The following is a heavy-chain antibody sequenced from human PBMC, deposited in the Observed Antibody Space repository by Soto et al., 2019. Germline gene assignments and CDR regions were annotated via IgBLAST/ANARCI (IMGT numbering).Heavy chain of an antibody. Sequence: SETLSLTCTVSGGSMSRYYWTWIRQPPGKGLERIGNIHYTGSTNYNPSLKSRVTILLGTSTSQFSLKVGSVTAADTAVYYCARDLKICSTDGPLDPWGQGTLVTVSS. J-gene: IGHJ5*02. V-gene: IGHV4-59*01. CDR3: ARDLKICSTDGPLDP. D-gene: IGHD3-10*02. CDR2: IHYTGST. CDR1: GGSMSRYY.